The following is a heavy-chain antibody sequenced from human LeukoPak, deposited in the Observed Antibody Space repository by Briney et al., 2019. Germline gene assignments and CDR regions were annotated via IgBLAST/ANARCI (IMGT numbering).Heavy chain of an antibody. CDR1: GFTFSNFW. Sequence: GGSLRLSCAASGFTFSNFWMHWVRRAPGKGLVWVSHMNDDGTNTGYADSVKGRFTISRDNAKNTLYLQMNSLRAEDTAIYYCARGGVPAAKDYWGQGTLVTVSS. V-gene: IGHV3-74*01. CDR3: ARGGVPAAKDY. D-gene: IGHD2-2*01. J-gene: IGHJ4*02. CDR2: MNDDGTNT.